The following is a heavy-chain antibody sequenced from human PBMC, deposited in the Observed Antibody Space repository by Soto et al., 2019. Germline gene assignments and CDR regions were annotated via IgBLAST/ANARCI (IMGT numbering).Heavy chain of an antibody. D-gene: IGHD4-4*01. CDR1: GGTLSSYA. CDR2: ITPFSGAP. Sequence: QVQLVQSGAEVKKPGSSVTVSCKASGGTLSSYALSWVRQAPGQGLEWMGRITPFSGAPNYAQKFQDRVTITGDASTSTVYMELTGLTSEDTAVYYCARVVMTTVPASFYYGMDVWGQGTSVIVS. CDR3: ARVVMTTVPASFYYGMDV. V-gene: IGHV1-69*18. J-gene: IGHJ6*01.